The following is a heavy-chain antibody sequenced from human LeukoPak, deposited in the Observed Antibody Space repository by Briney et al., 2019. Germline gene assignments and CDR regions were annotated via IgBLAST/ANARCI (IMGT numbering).Heavy chain of an antibody. Sequence: KSSETLSLTCAVSGDSISSGSYSWTWIRQPPGKGLEWIGYSYRSGSSFYHPSLNSRVSISIDRAKNLFSLRLVAVTAADTAVYFWARGGHEHGDLPSFDHWGQGTLVSVSS. CDR3: ARGGHEHGDLPSFDH. J-gene: IGHJ4*01. V-gene: IGHV4-30-2*01. CDR1: GDSISSGSYS. CDR2: SYRSGSS. D-gene: IGHD4-17*01.